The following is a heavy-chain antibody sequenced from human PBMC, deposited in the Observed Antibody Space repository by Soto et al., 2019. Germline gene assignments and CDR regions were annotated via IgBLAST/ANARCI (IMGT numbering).Heavy chain of an antibody. Sequence: QVQLVESGGGVVQPGRSLKLSCAASGFTFRSYGIQWVRQAPGKGPEWVAFISYDGNNKPYADSVKGRITISRENSKSTLYLQMSNRRAEDTAVYYCHCYTEGPFNYWGQGTLVTFSS. J-gene: IGHJ4*02. D-gene: IGHD2-2*02. CDR3: HCYTEGPFNY. CDR1: GFTFRSYG. V-gene: IGHV3-30*03. CDR2: ISYDGNNK.